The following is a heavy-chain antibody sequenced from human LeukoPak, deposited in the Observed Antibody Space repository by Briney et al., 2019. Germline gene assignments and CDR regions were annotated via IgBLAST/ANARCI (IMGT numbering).Heavy chain of an antibody. V-gene: IGHV4-59*12. CDR1: GGSISSYY. CDR2: IYYSGST. D-gene: IGHD6-6*01. Sequence: SETLSLTCTVSGGSISSYYWSWIRQPPGKGLEWIGYIYYSGSTNYNPSLKSRVTISVDTSKNQFSLKLSSVTAADTAVYYCARRPFDYWGQGTLVTVSS. J-gene: IGHJ4*02. CDR3: ARRPFDY.